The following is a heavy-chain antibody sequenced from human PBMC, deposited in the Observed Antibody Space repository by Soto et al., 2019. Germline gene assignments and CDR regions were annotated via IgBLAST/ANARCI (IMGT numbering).Heavy chain of an antibody. D-gene: IGHD5-12*01. V-gene: IGHV3-74*01. J-gene: IGHJ4*02. CDR3: ARGNSGYGNLDY. CDR2: IFNDGSIT. Sequence: EVQLVESGGGLVQPGESLRLSCAASGFTFSSYWMHWVRQAPGKGLVWVSRIFNDGSITNYADSVRGRFTISRDNAKNTLYLQMNSLRAEDTAVYYCARGNSGYGNLDYWGQGSLVTVSS. CDR1: GFTFSSYW.